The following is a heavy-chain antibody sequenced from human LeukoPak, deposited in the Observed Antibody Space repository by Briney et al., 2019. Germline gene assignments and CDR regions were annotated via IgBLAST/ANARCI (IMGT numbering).Heavy chain of an antibody. Sequence: GGSLRLSCAASGFTFTSYSMTWVRQAPGKGLEWVSAISASGGNTYSADSVEGRFTISRDNSKNTVNLQMNSLTAEDTAVYYCAKDREVRGYYGLDVWGQGTTVTVSS. V-gene: IGHV3-23*01. CDR3: AKDREVRGYYGLDV. CDR1: GFTFTSYS. J-gene: IGHJ6*02. D-gene: IGHD3-10*01. CDR2: ISASGGNT.